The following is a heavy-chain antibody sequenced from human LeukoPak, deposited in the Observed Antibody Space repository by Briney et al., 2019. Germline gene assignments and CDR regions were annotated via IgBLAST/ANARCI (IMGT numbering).Heavy chain of an antibody. CDR3: ARDGGKGWLWFDY. V-gene: IGHV4-59*11. CDR1: GGSISSHY. D-gene: IGHD3-9*01. CDR2: IYFSGST. J-gene: IGHJ4*02. Sequence: PSETLSLTCTVSGGSISSHYWSWIRQPPGKGLEYIGYIYFSGSTNYNPSLKSRVTISVDTSKDQFSLKLSSVTAADTAVYYCARDGGKGWLWFDYWGQGTLVTVSS.